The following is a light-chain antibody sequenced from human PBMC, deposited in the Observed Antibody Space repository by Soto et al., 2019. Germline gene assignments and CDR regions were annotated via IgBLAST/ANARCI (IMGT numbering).Light chain of an antibody. CDR2: DAS. V-gene: IGKV1-33*01. CDR1: QDISNY. Sequence: DVQMTQSPSSLSASLLYTITITCXAAQDISNYLNWYQQKPGEAPKLLIYDASKLETGVPSRFSGSGSGTDFTLTISSLQPEDFATYHCQQYDHLPITFGQGTRLEI. J-gene: IGKJ5*01. CDR3: QQYDHLPIT.